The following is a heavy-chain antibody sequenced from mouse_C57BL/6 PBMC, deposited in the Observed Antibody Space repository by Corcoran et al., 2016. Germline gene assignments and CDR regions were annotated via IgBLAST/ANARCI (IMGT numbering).Heavy chain of an antibody. V-gene: IGHV1-62-2*01. CDR3: ARHEEGPGSRRYFDV. J-gene: IGHJ1*03. CDR2: FYPGSGSI. Sequence: QVQMQQSGAELVKPGASVKLSCKASGYTFTEYTITWVKQRSGQGLEWIGWFYPGSGSIKYNEKFKDKATLTADKSSSTVYMELSRVTSEDSAVYFCARHEEGPGSRRYFDVWGTGTTVTVSS. D-gene: IGHD1-1*01. CDR1: GYTFTEYT.